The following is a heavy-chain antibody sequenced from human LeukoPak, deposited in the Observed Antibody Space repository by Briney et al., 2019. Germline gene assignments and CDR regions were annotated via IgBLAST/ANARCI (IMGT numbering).Heavy chain of an antibody. CDR2: VRDDGSTK. CDR1: GFTFRTYG. Sequence: PGGSLRLSCAASGFTFRTYGMHWVRQAPGKGLEWMSFVRDDGSTKYYADPAKGRFTISRDNSKSTLYLQMNSLRAEDTAVYFCARTVSSSWGFFDSWGQGTLVTVSS. V-gene: IGHV3-30*02. CDR3: ARTVSSSWGFFDS. D-gene: IGHD6-6*01. J-gene: IGHJ4*02.